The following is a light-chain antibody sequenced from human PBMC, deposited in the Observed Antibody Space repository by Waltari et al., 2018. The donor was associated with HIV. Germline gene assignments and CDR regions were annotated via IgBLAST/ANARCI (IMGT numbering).Light chain of an antibody. CDR1: SSHLGTNY. Sequence: QSVLTQPPSVSAAPGQKVTIPCPGSSSHLGTNYVHWYQRLPRTSPKRLIYGNNKRPSGSPDRFSGSKSGTTATLGITELQTGDEADYYCGTWDSSLSAWVFGGGTKLTVL. CDR2: GNN. J-gene: IGLJ3*02. V-gene: IGLV1-51*01. CDR3: GTWDSSLSAWV.